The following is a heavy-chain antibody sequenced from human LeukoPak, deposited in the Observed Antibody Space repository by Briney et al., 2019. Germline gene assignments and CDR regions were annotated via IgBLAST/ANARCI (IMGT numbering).Heavy chain of an antibody. Sequence: SETVSLTCTVSGGSISSGSYYWSWIRQPAGKGLEWIGRIYTSGSTNYNPSLKSRVTISVDTSKNQFSLKLSSVTAADTAVYYCARDVVYYYDSSGYYDYWGQGTLVTVSS. D-gene: IGHD3-22*01. J-gene: IGHJ4*02. V-gene: IGHV4-61*02. CDR1: GGSISSGSYY. CDR2: IYTSGST. CDR3: ARDVVYYYDSSGYYDY.